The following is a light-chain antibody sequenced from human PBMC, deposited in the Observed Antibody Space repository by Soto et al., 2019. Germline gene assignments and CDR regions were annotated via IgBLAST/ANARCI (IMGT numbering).Light chain of an antibody. J-gene: IGLJ3*02. CDR3: TSYTTSRLRV. CDR2: DVN. Sequence: QSVLTQPASVSGSPGQSITISCTGTSSDVGGSDYVSWYQQHPGKPPKLIIYDVNNRPSGVSNRFSGSKSGNTASLTISGLQAEDEADYYCTSYTTSRLRVFGGGTQLTVL. CDR1: SSDVGGSDY. V-gene: IGLV2-14*03.